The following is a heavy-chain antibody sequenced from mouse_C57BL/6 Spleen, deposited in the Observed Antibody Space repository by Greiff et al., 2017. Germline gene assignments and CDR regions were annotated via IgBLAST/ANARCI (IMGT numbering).Heavy chain of an antibody. CDR3: ARSGLLRPYYAMDY. V-gene: IGHV5-17*01. J-gene: IGHJ4*01. CDR2: ISSGSSTI. CDR1: GFTFSDYG. Sequence: EVQGVESGGGLVKPGGSLKLSCAASGFTFSDYGMHWVRQAPEKGLEWVAYISSGSSTIYYADTVKGRFTISRDNAKNTLFLQMTSLRSEDTAMYYCARSGLLRPYYAMDYWGQGTSVTVSS. D-gene: IGHD2-3*01.